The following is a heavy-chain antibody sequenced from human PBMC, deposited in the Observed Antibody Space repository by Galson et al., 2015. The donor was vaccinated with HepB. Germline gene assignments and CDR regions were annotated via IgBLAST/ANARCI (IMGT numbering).Heavy chain of an antibody. CDR2: IKQDGSEK. CDR3: ARDLYYDILTGYYSTNGMDV. CDR1: GFTVSNYW. V-gene: IGHV3-7*01. J-gene: IGHJ6*02. Sequence: SLRLSCAASGFTVSNYWINWVRQAPGKGLEWVATIKQDGSEKYYVDSVKGRFTISRDNVKNSLYLQMNSLRAEDTAVYYCARDLYYDILTGYYSTNGMDVWGQGTTVTVSS. D-gene: IGHD3-9*01.